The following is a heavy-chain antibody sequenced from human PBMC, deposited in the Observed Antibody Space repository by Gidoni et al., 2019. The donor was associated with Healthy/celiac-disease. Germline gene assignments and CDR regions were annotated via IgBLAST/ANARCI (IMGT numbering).Heavy chain of an antibody. CDR2: ISWNSGII. V-gene: IGHV3-9*01. D-gene: IGHD6-19*01. Sequence: EVQLVESGGGLVQPGRSLSLSCAASGFTFDAYAMIWVRQAPGKGLEWVSGISWNSGIIGYADSVKGRFTIYRDNAKNSLYLQMNSLRAEDTALYYCAKDIRPAVAGTYYYYYGMDVWGQGTTVTVSS. CDR3: AKDIRPAVAGTYYYYYGMDV. CDR1: GFTFDAYA. J-gene: IGHJ6*02.